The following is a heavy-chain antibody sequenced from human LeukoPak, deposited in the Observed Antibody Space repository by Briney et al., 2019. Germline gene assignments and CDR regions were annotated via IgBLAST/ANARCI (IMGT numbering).Heavy chain of an antibody. CDR3: ARNIRYFDY. D-gene: IGHD3-9*01. Sequence: SETLSLTCAVYGGSFSGYYWSWIRQPPGKGLEWIGEINHSGSTNYNPSLKSRVTISVDTSKNQFSLKLSSVTAADTAVYYCARNIRYFDYWGQGTLVTVSS. V-gene: IGHV4-34*01. J-gene: IGHJ4*02. CDR2: INHSGST. CDR1: GGSFSGYY.